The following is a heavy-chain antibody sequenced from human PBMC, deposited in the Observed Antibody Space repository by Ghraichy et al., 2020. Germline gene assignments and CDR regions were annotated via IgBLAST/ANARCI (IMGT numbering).Heavy chain of an antibody. CDR1: GFTFSSYS. J-gene: IGHJ4*02. V-gene: IGHV3-48*01. CDR2: ISSSSSTI. D-gene: IGHD5-18*01. CDR3: ARSLTPGKLWIEGFDY. Sequence: LSLTCAASGFTFSSYSMNWVRQAPGKGLEWVSYISSSSSTIYYADSVKGRFTISRDNAKNSLYLQMNSLRAEDTAVYYCARSLTPGKLWIEGFDYWGQGTLVTVSS.